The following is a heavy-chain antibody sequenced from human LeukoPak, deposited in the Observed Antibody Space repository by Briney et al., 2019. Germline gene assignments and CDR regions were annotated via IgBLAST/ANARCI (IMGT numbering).Heavy chain of an antibody. V-gene: IGHV4-31*03. CDR2: IYYSGGT. J-gene: IGHJ4*02. CDR1: GGSISSGGYY. CDR3: ARVVAAAGFTFDY. Sequence: SETLSLSCTVSGGSISSGGYYWSWIRQHPGKGLEWIGYIYYSGGTYYNPSLKSRVTISVDTSKNQFSLKLSSVTAADTAVYYCARVVAAAGFTFDYWGQGTLVTVSS. D-gene: IGHD6-13*01.